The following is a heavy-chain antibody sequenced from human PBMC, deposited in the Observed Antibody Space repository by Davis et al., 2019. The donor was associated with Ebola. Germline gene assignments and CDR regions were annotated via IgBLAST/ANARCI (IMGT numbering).Heavy chain of an antibody. CDR1: GFTFSGSA. CDR2: IRSKANTYAT. J-gene: IGHJ5*02. D-gene: IGHD3-16*01. V-gene: IGHV3-73*01. Sequence: GESLKISCAASGFTFSGSAMHWVRQASGKGLEWVGRIRSKANTYATAYAASVKGRFTISRDDSMNTAYLQMNSLKTEDTAVYYCTREEGGSHGPWGQGTLVTVSS. CDR3: TREEGGSHGP.